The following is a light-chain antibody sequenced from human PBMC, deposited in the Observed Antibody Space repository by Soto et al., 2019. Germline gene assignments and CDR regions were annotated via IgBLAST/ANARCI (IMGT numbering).Light chain of an antibody. V-gene: IGKV3-20*01. CDR3: QQYGSSGT. J-gene: IGKJ1*01. CDR2: GAS. Sequence: ETLLTQSPGTLSLSPGARALLSRPASQSVSSTYLAWYQQKPGPAPRLLIYGASNRATGIPDRFSGSGSGTDFTLTISRLEPEDFAVDYCQQYGSSGTFGQGTKLDI. CDR1: QSVSSTY.